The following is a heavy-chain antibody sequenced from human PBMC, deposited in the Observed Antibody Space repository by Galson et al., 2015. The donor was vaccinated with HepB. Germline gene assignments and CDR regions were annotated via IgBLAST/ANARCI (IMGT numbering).Heavy chain of an antibody. Sequence: SLRLSCAASGFTFSSYGMHWVRQAPGKGLEWVAVISYDGSNKYYADSVKGRFTISRDNSKNTLYLQMNSLRAEDTAVYYCAKDLLGQSMAAADDDYWGQGTLVTVSS. D-gene: IGHD6-13*01. V-gene: IGHV3-30*18. CDR1: GFTFSSYG. CDR2: ISYDGSNK. J-gene: IGHJ4*02. CDR3: AKDLLGQSMAAADDDY.